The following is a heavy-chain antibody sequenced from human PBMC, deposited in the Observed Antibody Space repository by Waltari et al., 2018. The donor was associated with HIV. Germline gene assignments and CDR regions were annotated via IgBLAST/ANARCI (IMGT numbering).Heavy chain of an antibody. Sequence: QVQLQQWGAGLLKPSETLSLTCAVYGGSFSGYYWSWIRQPPGKGLEWIGEINHSGSTNYNPSLKSRVTISVDTSKNQFSLKLSSVTAADTAVYYCARGRDGYNYLDYWGQGTLVTVSS. CDR1: GGSFSGYY. D-gene: IGHD5-12*01. CDR3: ARGRDGYNYLDY. J-gene: IGHJ4*02. V-gene: IGHV4-34*01. CDR2: INHSGST.